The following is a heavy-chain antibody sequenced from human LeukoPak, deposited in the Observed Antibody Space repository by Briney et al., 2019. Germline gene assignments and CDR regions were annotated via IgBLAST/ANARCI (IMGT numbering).Heavy chain of an antibody. D-gene: IGHD2-15*01. CDR3: AHSIRVGKPHTPYYFDY. Sequence: ESGPTLVKPTQTVALTCTFSGFSLSTSGVGVGWIRQPPGKALEWLALIYWDDDKSYNPSLKSRLTITKDTSKNLVVLIMTNMDPVDTATYYCAHSIRVGKPHTPYYFDYWGQGTLVTVSS. J-gene: IGHJ4*02. CDR2: IYWDDDK. V-gene: IGHV2-5*02. CDR1: GFSLSTSGVG.